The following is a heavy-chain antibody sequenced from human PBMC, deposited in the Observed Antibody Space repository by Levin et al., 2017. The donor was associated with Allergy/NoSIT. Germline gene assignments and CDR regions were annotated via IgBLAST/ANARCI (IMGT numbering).Heavy chain of an antibody. J-gene: IGHJ5*02. V-gene: IGHV5-51*01. Sequence: KVSCKGSGYSFTSYWIGWVRQMPGKGLEWMGIIYPGDSDTRYSPSFQGQVTISADKSISTAYLQWSSLKASDTAMYYCAIHYDGIAAHTVGGNWFDPWGQGTLVTVSS. CDR1: GYSFTSYW. CDR2: IYPGDSDT. D-gene: IGHD6-13*01. CDR3: AIHYDGIAAHTVGGNWFDP.